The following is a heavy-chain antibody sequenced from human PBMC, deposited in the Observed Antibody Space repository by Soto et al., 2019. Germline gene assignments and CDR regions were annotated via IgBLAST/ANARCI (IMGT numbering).Heavy chain of an antibody. J-gene: IGHJ6*02. CDR1: GYSFTSYW. CDR2: IYPGDSDT. CDR3: ARPNPPAALYGMDV. D-gene: IGHD2-2*01. Sequence: EVQLVQSGAEVKKPGESLKISCKGSGYSFTSYWIGWVRQMPGKGLEWMGIIYPGDSDTRYSPSFQGQVTLSADKSIRPAQLQWSSPKASGTAMYYCARPNPPAALYGMDVWGQGTTVTVSS. V-gene: IGHV5-51*01.